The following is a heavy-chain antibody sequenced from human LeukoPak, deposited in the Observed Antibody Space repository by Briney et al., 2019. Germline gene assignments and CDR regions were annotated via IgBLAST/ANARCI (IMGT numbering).Heavy chain of an antibody. CDR3: ARGGRTTWHGMDV. V-gene: IGHV3-11*04. CDR2: ICSSGTTI. CDR1: GFTFSAYY. D-gene: IGHD4-17*01. Sequence: GGSLRLSCAASGFTFSAYYMSWIRRAPGKGLEWVSYICSSGTTIYYADAVKGRFTISRDNAENSRYLQMNSLRAEDTAVYYWARGGRTTWHGMDVWGQGTTVTVSS. J-gene: IGHJ6*02.